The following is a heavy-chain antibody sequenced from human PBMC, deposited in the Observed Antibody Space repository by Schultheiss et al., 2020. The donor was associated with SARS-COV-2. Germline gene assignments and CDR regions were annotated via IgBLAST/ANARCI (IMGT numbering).Heavy chain of an antibody. D-gene: IGHD2-21*02. CDR2: VSWNGSRT. J-gene: IGHJ4*02. CDR1: GFTFSNSD. V-gene: IGHV3-35*01. Sequence: GESLKISCAASGFTFSNSDMNWVHQAPGKGLEWVSGVSWNGSRTHYADSVKGRFIISRDNSRNTLYLQMNSLRAEDTAVYYCAKKGAATARGGSYFDYWGQGTLVTVSS. CDR3: AKKGAATARGGSYFDY.